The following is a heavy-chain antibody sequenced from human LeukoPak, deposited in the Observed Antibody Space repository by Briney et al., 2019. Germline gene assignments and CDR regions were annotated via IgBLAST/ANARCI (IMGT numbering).Heavy chain of an antibody. J-gene: IGHJ6*02. CDR3: ARSNVVVPSITKGYYYYAMDV. Sequence: SETLSLTCNVSGGSIYTYYWSWIRQPPGKRLEWIGYIYYNGSTNYNPSLKSRVTISIDTSKNQFSLKLSSVTAADTAVYYCARSNVVVPSITKGYYYYAMDVWGQGTTVTVSS. D-gene: IGHD2-2*01. CDR1: GGSIYTYY. V-gene: IGHV4-59*08. CDR2: IYYNGST.